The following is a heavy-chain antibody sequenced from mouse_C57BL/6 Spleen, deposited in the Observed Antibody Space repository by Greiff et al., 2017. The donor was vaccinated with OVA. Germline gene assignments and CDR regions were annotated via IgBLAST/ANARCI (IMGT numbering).Heavy chain of an antibody. Sequence: VQLQQPGAELVMPGASVKLSCKASGYTFTSYWMHWVKQRPGQGLEWIGEIDPSDSYTNYNQKFKGKSTLTVDNSSSTAYMQLSSLTSEDSAVYYCARGSTVGPIDYWGQGTTLTVSS. CDR2: IDPSDSYT. CDR3: ARGSTVGPIDY. CDR1: GYTFTSYW. D-gene: IGHD1-1*01. V-gene: IGHV1-69*01. J-gene: IGHJ2*01.